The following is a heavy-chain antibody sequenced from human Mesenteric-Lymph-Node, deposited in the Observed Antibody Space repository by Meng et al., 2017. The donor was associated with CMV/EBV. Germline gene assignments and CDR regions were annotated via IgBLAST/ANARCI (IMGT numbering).Heavy chain of an antibody. Sequence: ASLKVSCKASGYTFTSYYMHWVRQAPGQGLEWMGIINPSGGSTSYAQKFQGRVTMTRDTSTSTVYMELSSLRSDDTAVYYCARVPRGRKYCTNGVCSEDHDYWGQGTLVTVSS. V-gene: IGHV1-46*01. CDR3: ARVPRGRKYCTNGVCSEDHDY. CDR1: GYTFTSYY. CDR2: INPSGGST. D-gene: IGHD2-8*01. J-gene: IGHJ4*02.